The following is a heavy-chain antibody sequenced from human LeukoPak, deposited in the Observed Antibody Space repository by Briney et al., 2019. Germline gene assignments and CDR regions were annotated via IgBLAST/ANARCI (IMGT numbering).Heavy chain of an antibody. V-gene: IGHV4-31*03. D-gene: IGHD6-13*01. J-gene: IGHJ6*02. CDR3: ARGTTQLEAAGWSYYYYYGMDV. CDR2: IYDSGST. CDR1: GGSINRGGYY. Sequence: PSETLSHTCTVSGGSINRGGYYWSWVRQHPGKGLEWIGYIYDSGSTYYNPSLKSRVTTSVDTSKNQFSLKLSSVTAADTAVYYCARGTTQLEAAGWSYYYYYGMDVWGQGTTVTVSS.